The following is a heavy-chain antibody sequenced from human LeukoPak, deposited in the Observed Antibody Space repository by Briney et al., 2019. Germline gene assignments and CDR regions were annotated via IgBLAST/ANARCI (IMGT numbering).Heavy chain of an antibody. J-gene: IGHJ5*02. D-gene: IGHD3-10*01. CDR1: GGSISSGSYY. CDR2: IYNSGST. CDR3: ARGSSMVRPGGGCWFDP. Sequence: ASETLSLTCTVSGGSISSGSYYWNWIRQPAGKGLEWIGHIYNSGSTNYNPSLKSRVTISVDTSKNQFSLRLTSVTAADTAVYYCARGSSMVRPGGGCWFDPWGQGTLVTVSS. V-gene: IGHV4-61*10.